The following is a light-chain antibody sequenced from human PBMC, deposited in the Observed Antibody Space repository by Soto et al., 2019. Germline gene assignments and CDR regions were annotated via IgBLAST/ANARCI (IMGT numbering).Light chain of an antibody. CDR3: TSYAGSNSYV. Sequence: QSALTQPPSASGSPGQSVTISCTGTSSDIGGYTYVSWYQHHPGKAPKLMIYEVSKRPSGVPDRFSGSKSGNTASLTVSGLQAEYEADYYCTSYAGSNSYVFGTGTKVTVL. CDR2: EVS. V-gene: IGLV2-8*01. CDR1: SSDIGGYTY. J-gene: IGLJ1*01.